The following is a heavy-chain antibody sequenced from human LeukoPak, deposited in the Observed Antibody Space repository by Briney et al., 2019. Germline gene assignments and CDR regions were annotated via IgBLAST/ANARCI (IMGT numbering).Heavy chain of an antibody. CDR2: IATDGGGT. CDR3: MTRDTSGY. CDR1: GLTLSTYA. J-gene: IGHJ4*02. Sequence: GGSLRLSCSGSGLTLSTYAMRWVRQARGEGLEYHSAIATDGGGTYYADSVKGRFTISRDKSKNTLYLQMRSLRADDTAVYYCMTRDTSGYWGQGTQVTDSS. V-gene: IGHV3-64D*09. D-gene: IGHD3-10*01.